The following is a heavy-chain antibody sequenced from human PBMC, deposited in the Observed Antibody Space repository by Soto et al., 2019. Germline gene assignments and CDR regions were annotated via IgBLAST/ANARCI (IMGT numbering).Heavy chain of an antibody. CDR2: ISGSGGST. V-gene: IGHV3-23*01. D-gene: IGHD3-22*01. CDR3: AKDTMIVVAGRFDP. J-gene: IGHJ5*02. CDR1: GXRFSSYA. Sequence: GXRFSSYAMVWVRQAPGKGLEWVSAISGSGGSTYYADSVKGRFTISRDNSKNTLYLQMNSLRAEDTAVYYCAKDTMIVVAGRFDPWGQGTLVTVSS.